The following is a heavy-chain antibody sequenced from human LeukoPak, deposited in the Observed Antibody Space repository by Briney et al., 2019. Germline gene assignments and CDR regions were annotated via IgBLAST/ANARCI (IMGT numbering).Heavy chain of an antibody. CDR3: ARREGFRSIDY. Sequence: PGGSLRLSCAASGFTFSSYWTHWVRQAPGKGLVWVSRINSDGSSTSYADSVKGRFTISRDNAKNTLYLQMNSLRAEDTAVYYCARREGFRSIDYWGQGTLVTVSS. J-gene: IGHJ4*02. D-gene: IGHD1-26*01. V-gene: IGHV3-74*01. CDR1: GFTFSSYW. CDR2: INSDGSST.